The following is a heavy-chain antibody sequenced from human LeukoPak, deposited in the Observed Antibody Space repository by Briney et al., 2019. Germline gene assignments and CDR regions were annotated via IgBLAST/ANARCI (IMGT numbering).Heavy chain of an antibody. CDR1: GYTLTELS. D-gene: IGHD3-22*01. CDR2: FDPEDGET. V-gene: IGHV1-24*01. J-gene: IGHJ4*02. CDR3: ASYYYDSSGYPRFDY. Sequence: APVKVSCKVSGYTLTELSMHWVRQAPGKGLEWMGGFDPEDGETIYAQKFQGRVTMTEDTSTDTAYMELSSLRSEDTAVYYCASYYYDSSGYPRFDYWGQGTLVTVSS.